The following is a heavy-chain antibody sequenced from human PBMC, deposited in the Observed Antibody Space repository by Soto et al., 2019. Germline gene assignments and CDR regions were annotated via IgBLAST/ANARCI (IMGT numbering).Heavy chain of an antibody. CDR2: ISYSGST. J-gene: IGHJ4*02. D-gene: IGHD2-15*01. V-gene: IGHV4-59*01. CDR3: ARGYCSGGNCYRFNFDN. Sequence: SETLSLTCTVSGGSISSYYWSWIRQPPGKGLEYIGYISYSGSTNCNPSLKSRVAISVDTSKNQFSLKLSSVTAADTAVYYCARGYCSGGNCYRFNFDNWGQGTLVTVSS. CDR1: GGSISSYY.